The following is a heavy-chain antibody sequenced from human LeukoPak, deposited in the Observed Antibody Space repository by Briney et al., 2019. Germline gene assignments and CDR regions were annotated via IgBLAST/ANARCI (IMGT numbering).Heavy chain of an antibody. CDR2: IYHSGST. CDR1: GGSISSSSYY. CDR3: ARDLTIFGVVTPYYYYYYMDV. J-gene: IGHJ6*03. Sequence: SETLPLTCTVSGGSISSSSYYWGWIRQPPGKGLEWIGSIYHSGSTYYNPSLKSRVTISVDTSKNQFSLKLSSVTAADTAVYYCARDLTIFGVVTPYYYYYYMDVWGKGTTVTVSS. V-gene: IGHV4-39*07. D-gene: IGHD3-3*01.